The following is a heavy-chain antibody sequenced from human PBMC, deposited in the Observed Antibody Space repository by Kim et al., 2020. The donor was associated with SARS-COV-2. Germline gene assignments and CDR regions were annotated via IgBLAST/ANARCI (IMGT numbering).Heavy chain of an antibody. J-gene: IGHJ5*02. CDR1: GGSISSSNW. V-gene: IGHV4-4*02. D-gene: IGHD2-2*01. Sequence: SETLSLTCAVSGGSISSSNWWSWVRQPPGKGLEWIGEIYHSGSTNYNPSLKSRVTISVDKSKNQFSLKLSSVTAADTAVYYCARDQDVVVPAAMRGWFDPWGQGTLVTVSS. CDR3: ARDQDVVVPAAMRGWFDP. CDR2: IYHSGST.